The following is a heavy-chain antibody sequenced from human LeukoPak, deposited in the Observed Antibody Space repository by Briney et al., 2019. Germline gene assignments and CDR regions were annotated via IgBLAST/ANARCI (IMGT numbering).Heavy chain of an antibody. V-gene: IGHV1-2*06. Sequence: GASVKVSCKTSGYTFTGYYMHWVGPAPGQGVEWVGRINPNSGDTNYAQKFQGRVTMTGDTSITTAYMELNSLRSDDTAVYYCARESSAVVVPAAIVHWGQGTLVTVSS. D-gene: IGHD2-2*02. J-gene: IGHJ4*02. CDR3: ARESSAVVVPAAIVH. CDR1: GYTFTGYY. CDR2: INPNSGDT.